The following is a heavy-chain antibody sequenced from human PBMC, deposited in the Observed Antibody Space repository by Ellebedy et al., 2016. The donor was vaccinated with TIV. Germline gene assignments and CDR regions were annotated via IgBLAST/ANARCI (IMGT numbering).Heavy chain of an antibody. J-gene: IGHJ4*02. D-gene: IGHD6-19*01. CDR1: GDTFSSYA. CDR3: ARVSSGWYVGDY. V-gene: IGHV1-69*13. Sequence: AASVKVSCKASGDTFSSYAISWVRQAPGQGLEWMGGIIPIFGTPNYAQKFQGRVTITADESTSTAYMELSSLRFEDTAVYYCARVSSGWYVGDYWGQGTLVTVSS. CDR2: IIPIFGTP.